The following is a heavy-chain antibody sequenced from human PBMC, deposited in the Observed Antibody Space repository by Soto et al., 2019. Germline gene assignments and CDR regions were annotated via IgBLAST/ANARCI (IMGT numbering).Heavy chain of an antibody. CDR3: ARCPIDHNWFDP. V-gene: IGHV4-59*01. D-gene: IGHD3-9*01. CDR2: IYDTGST. CDR1: CSAITTYY. J-gene: IGHJ5*02. Sequence: SQTLSLPCTVSCSAITTYYWSWLRRSPGKGLEWIGHIYDTGSTTYNPSLKSRVTISVDTSNKQFSLRLPSVTAADTAVYYCARCPIDHNWFDPWGQGTLVTVSS.